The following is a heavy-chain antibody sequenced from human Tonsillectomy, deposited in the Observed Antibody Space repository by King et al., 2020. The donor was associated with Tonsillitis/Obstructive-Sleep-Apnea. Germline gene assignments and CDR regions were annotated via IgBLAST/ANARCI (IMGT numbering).Heavy chain of an antibody. CDR1: GFTFSSYG. CDR3: AKVSVWGSYRSYFDY. J-gene: IGHJ4*02. D-gene: IGHD3-16*02. V-gene: IGHV3-30*18. Sequence: VQLVESGGGVVQPGRSLRLSCAASGFTFSSYGMHWVRQAPGKGLEWVAVISYDGSNKYYADSVKGRFTNSRDNSKNTLYLQMNSLRAEDTAVYYCAKVSVWGSYRSYFDYWGQGTLVTVSS. CDR2: ISYDGSNK.